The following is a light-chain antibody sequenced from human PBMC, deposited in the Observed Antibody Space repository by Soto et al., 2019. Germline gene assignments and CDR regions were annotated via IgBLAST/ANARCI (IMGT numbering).Light chain of an antibody. CDR2: GAS. V-gene: IGKV3-20*01. J-gene: IGKJ1*01. CDR1: QSGSSNN. CDR3: QQYRSSPPWT. Sequence: EIVLPQAPGSLSLSPGARAPLSGRARQSGSSNNLGWYQQKPGQAPRLLIYGASSRANGIPDRFSGSGSGTDFTLTISSLQPEDFAVYYCQQYRSSPPWTFGEGTKVDIK.